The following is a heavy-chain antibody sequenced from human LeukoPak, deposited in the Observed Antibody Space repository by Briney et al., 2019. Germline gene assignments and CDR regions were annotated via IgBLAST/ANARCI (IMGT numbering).Heavy chain of an antibody. J-gene: IGHJ3*02. CDR1: GFTFSSYS. CDR3: ARGYSSGWYDALDI. CDR2: ISSSSSYI. D-gene: IGHD6-19*01. V-gene: IGHV3-21*01. Sequence: GGSLRLSCAASGFTFSSYSMNWVRQAPGKGLEWVSSISSSSSYIYYADSVKGRFTISRDNAKNSLYLQMNSLRAEDTAVYYCARGYSSGWYDALDIWGQGTMVTVSS.